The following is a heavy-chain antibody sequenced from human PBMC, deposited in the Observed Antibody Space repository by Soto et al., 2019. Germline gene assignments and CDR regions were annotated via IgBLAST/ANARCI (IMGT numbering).Heavy chain of an antibody. CDR1: GGSISSGDYY. Sequence: TLSLTCTVSGGSISSGDYYWSWIRQPPGKGLEWIGYIYYSGSTYYNPSLKSRVTISVDTSKNQFSLKLSSVTAADTAVYYCARANLQESMAVVMDYWGQGTLVTVSS. CDR3: ARANLQESMAVVMDY. J-gene: IGHJ4*02. V-gene: IGHV4-30-4*01. CDR2: IYYSGST. D-gene: IGHD3-16*01.